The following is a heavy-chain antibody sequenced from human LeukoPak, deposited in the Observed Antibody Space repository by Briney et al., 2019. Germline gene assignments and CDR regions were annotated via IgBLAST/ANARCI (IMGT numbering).Heavy chain of an antibody. CDR2: IYTSGIT. Sequence: SQTLSLTCIVSGGSISSGSYYWSWIRQPAGKGLEWIGRIYTSGITNYNPSLKSRGTISVDTSKNQFSLKLSSVTAADTAVYYCARDGLAGGYDSDYWGQGTLVTVSS. CDR3: ARDGLAGGYDSDY. V-gene: IGHV4-61*02. D-gene: IGHD5-12*01. CDR1: GGSISSGSYY. J-gene: IGHJ4*02.